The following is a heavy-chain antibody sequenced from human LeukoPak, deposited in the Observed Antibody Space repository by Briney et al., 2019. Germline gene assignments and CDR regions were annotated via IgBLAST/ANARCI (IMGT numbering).Heavy chain of an antibody. CDR1: GGSISSYY. V-gene: IGHV4-59*01. Sequence: SETLSPSCTVSGGSISSYYWSWIRQPPGKGLEWIGYIYYSGSTNYNPSLKSRVTISVDPSKNQFSLKLSFVTAADTAVYYCARATDSGWYGFDYWGQGTLVTVSS. J-gene: IGHJ4*02. CDR2: IYYSGST. D-gene: IGHD6-19*01. CDR3: ARATDSGWYGFDY.